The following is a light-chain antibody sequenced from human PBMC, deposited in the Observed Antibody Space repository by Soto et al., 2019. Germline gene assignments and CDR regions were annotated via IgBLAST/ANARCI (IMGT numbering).Light chain of an antibody. CDR2: QTS. Sequence: EMVLMQTPGTLSPSAGEGDTLSCRASQSVSNNYLAWYQQKPGQAPRLLIYQTSIRAAGIPARFSASGSGTDFTLTISDVQPEDFALYYCHQRQSWPRTFGQGTKVDIK. CDR1: QSVSNNY. V-gene: IGKV3-11*01. J-gene: IGKJ1*01. CDR3: HQRQSWPRT.